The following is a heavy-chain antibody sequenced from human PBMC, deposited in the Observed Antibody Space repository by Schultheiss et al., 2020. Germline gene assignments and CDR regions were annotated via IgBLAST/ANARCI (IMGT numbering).Heavy chain of an antibody. J-gene: IGHJ5*02. CDR3: TTLDIVVVPAAPPNWFDP. V-gene: IGHV3-15*07. Sequence: GSLRLSCAASGFTFSNAWMNWVRQAPGKGLEWVGRIKSKTDGGTTDYAAPVKGRFTISRDDSKNTLYLQMNSLKTEDTAVYYCTTLDIVVVPAAPPNWFDPWGQGTLVTVSS. CDR1: GFTFSNAW. CDR2: IKSKTDGGTT. D-gene: IGHD2-2*01.